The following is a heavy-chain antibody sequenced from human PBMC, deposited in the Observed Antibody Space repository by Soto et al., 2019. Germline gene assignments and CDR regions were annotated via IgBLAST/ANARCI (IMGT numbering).Heavy chain of an antibody. CDR3: ARDTYYYDSSDHFSADAFDI. V-gene: IGHV3-74*01. Sequence: PGGSLRLSCAASGFTFNSYWIHWVRQAPGKGLVWVSRINSDGSSTSYADSVKGQFTISRDNAKNTLYLQMNSLRAEDTAVYYCARDTYYYDSSDHFSADAFDIWGQGTMVTVSS. CDR1: GFTFNSYW. J-gene: IGHJ3*02. CDR2: INSDGSST. D-gene: IGHD3-22*01.